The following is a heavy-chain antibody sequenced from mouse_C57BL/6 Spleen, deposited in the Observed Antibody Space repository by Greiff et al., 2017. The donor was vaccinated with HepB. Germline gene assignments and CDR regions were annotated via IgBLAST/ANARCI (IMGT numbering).Heavy chain of an antibody. V-gene: IGHV5-4*01. CDR1: GFTFSSYA. CDR3: ARDKSWGAMDY. J-gene: IGHJ4*01. Sequence: DVKLVESGGGLVKPGGSLKLSCAASGFTFSSYAMSWVRQTPEKRLEWVATISDGGSYTYYPDNVKGRFTSSRDNAKNNLYLQMSHLKSEDTAMYYCARDKSWGAMDYWGQGTSVTVSS. CDR2: ISDGGSYT. D-gene: IGHD4-1*01.